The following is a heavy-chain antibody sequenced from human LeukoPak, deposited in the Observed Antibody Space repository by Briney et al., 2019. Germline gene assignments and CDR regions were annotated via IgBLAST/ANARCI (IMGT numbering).Heavy chain of an antibody. CDR3: ARQSVGIRYFDY. D-gene: IGHD7-27*01. Sequence: GGSLRLSCAASGFTVSSNYMSRVRQAPGKGLEWVSVIYSGGSTYYADSVKGRFTISRDNSKNTLYLQMNSLRAEDTAVYYCARQSVGIRYFDYWGQGTLVIVSS. V-gene: IGHV3-66*04. J-gene: IGHJ4*02. CDR2: IYSGGST. CDR1: GFTVSSNY.